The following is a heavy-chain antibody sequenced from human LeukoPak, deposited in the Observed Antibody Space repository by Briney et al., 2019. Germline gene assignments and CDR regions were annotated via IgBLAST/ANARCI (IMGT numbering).Heavy chain of an antibody. V-gene: IGHV3-33*06. CDR1: VFTFSSYG. J-gene: IGHJ4*02. D-gene: IGHD6-19*01. CDR3: AKDVRPAGEQWLVCFFDY. Sequence: GGSLRLSCAASVFTFSSYGMHWVRQASGKGLEWVAVIWYEGSNKYYADSVKGRFTISRDNSKNTLYLQMNSLRAEDTAVYYCAKDVRPAGEQWLVCFFDYWSEGILVTVSS. CDR2: IWYEGSNK.